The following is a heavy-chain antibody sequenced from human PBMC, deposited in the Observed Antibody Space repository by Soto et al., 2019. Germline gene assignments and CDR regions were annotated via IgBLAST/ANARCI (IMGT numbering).Heavy chain of an antibody. J-gene: IGHJ4*02. CDR2: TSGDGRIM. V-gene: IGHV3-64*02. CDR3: TRGRAPYYFDY. Sequence: GGSLRLSCAASGFTFSSYPMHWVRQVPGKGLEHVSSTSGDGRIMYYLDSVKGRFTISRDNSKNRLYLQMGSLRTEDMAVYYCTRGRAPYYFDYWGQGSLVTISS. CDR1: GFTFSSYP. D-gene: IGHD3-10*01.